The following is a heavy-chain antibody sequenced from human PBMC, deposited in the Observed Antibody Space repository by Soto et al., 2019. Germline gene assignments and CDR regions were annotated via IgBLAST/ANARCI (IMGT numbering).Heavy chain of an antibody. D-gene: IGHD5-12*01. CDR1: GGSISSYY. CDR3: ARDRGGITVASSPLGEWFDP. CDR2: IYYSGST. Sequence: SETLSLTCTVSGGSISSYYWSWIRQPPGKGLEWIGYIYYSGSTNYNPSLKSRVTISVDTSKNQFSLKLTSVTAADTAVYYCARDRGGITVASSPLGEWFDPWGQGTLVTVSS. V-gene: IGHV4-59*01. J-gene: IGHJ5*02.